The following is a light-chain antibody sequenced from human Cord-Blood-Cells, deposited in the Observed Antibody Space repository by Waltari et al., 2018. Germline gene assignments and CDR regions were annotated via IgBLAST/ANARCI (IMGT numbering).Light chain of an antibody. CDR2: DVS. J-gene: IGLJ3*02. V-gene: IGLV2-14*01. Sequence: QSALTQPASVSGPPGQSITISCTGTSSDVGGYNYVSWYQQHPGKAPILMIYDVSKRPSGVSNRFSGSKSGNTASLTISGLQAEDEADYYCSSYTSSSTWVFGGGTKLTVL. CDR1: SSDVGGYNY. CDR3: SSYTSSSTWV.